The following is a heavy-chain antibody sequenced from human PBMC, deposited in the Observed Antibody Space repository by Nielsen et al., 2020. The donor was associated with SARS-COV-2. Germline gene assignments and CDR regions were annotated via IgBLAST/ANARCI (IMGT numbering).Heavy chain of an antibody. CDR1: GFTFKNYA. CDR3: AKSGLRFFDWAPPAAYFDY. V-gene: IGHV3-23*01. Sequence: GGSLRPSCAASGFTFKNYAMSWVRQAPGKGLEWVSVISGSGNSTYYAESVKGRFTISRDNSKNTLFLQMNSLRAEDTAIYYCAKSGLRFFDWAPPAAYFDYWGQGTLVTVSS. D-gene: IGHD3-9*01. J-gene: IGHJ4*02. CDR2: ISGSGNST.